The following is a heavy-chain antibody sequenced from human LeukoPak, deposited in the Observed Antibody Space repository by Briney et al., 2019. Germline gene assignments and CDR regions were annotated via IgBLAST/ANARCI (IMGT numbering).Heavy chain of an antibody. J-gene: IGHJ4*02. CDR3: ARLDTAMVNSDY. CDR2: IYYSGST. V-gene: IGHV4-39*07. D-gene: IGHD5-18*01. Sequence: PSETLSLTCTVSGGSISSSSYYWGWIRQPPGKGLEWIGSIYYSGSTYYNPSLKSRVTISVDTSKNQFSLKLSSVTAADTAVYYCARLDTAMVNSDYWGQGTLVTVSS. CDR1: GGSISSSSYY.